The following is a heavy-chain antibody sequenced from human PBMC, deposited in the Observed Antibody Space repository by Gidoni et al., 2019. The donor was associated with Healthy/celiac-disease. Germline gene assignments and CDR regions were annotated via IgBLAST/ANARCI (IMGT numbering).Heavy chain of an antibody. D-gene: IGHD6-19*01. J-gene: IGHJ6*02. V-gene: IGHV4-34*01. Sequence: QVQLQQWGAGLLMPSETLSLTCAVYGGSFCGYYWSWIRQPPGKGLEWIGEINHSGSTNYNPSLKSRVTISVDTSKNQFSLKLSSVTAADTAVYYCAREGGGWYLGYYYYGMDVWGQGTTVTVSS. CDR2: INHSGST. CDR1: GGSFCGYY. CDR3: AREGGGWYLGYYYYGMDV.